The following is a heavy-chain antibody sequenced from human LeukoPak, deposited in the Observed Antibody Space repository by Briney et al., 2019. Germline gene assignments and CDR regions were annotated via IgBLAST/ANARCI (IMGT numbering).Heavy chain of an antibody. CDR2: INHSGST. CDR3: ARTTVTQYYLDY. CDR1: GGSFSGYY. J-gene: IGHJ4*02. Sequence: SETLSLTCAVYGGSFSGYYWSWIRQPPGKGLEWIGEINHSGSTNYNPSLKSRVTISVDTSKNQFSLKLSSVTAADTAVYYCARTTVTQYYLDYWGQGTLVTVSS. V-gene: IGHV4-34*01. D-gene: IGHD4-17*01.